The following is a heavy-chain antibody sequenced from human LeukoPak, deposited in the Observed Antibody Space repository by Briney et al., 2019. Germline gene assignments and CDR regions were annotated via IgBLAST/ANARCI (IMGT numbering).Heavy chain of an antibody. D-gene: IGHD6-19*01. CDR3: AKDGYSSGWSFDY. CDR1: GFTFSSYG. Sequence: TGGSLRLSCAASGFTFSSYGMSWVRQAPGKGLEWVSAISGSGGSTYYADSVKGRFTISRDNSKNTLYLQMNSLRAEDTAVYYCAKDGYSSGWSFDYWGQGTLVTVSS. J-gene: IGHJ4*02. CDR2: ISGSGGST. V-gene: IGHV3-23*01.